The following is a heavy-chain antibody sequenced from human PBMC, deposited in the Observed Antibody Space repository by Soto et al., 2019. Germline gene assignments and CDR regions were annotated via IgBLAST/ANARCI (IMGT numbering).Heavy chain of an antibody. CDR1: GFTFRDYA. J-gene: IGHJ4*02. CDR2: VSNSGSST. CDR3: AKHSRETTTCCGED. V-gene: IGHV3-23*01. Sequence: HPVGSLRLSCAASGFTFRDYAMSWVRQAPGRGLEWVSGVSNSGSSTYYADSVKGRFTISRDNSKNTLYLQMNSLRAEDTAVYYCAKHSRETTTCCGEDCGQRTRVTVSS. D-gene: IGHD2-2*01.